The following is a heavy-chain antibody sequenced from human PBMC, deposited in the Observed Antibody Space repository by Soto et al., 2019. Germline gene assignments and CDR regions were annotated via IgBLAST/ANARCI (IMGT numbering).Heavy chain of an antibody. CDR2: IYYSGST. V-gene: IGHV4-30-4*01. CDR3: GTMPIVVEPAPMDV. D-gene: IGHD2-2*01. CDR1: GGSISSGDYY. J-gene: IGHJ6*02. Sequence: PSETLSLTCTVSGGSISSGDYYWSWIRQPPGKVLEWIGYIYYSGSTSYNASLKSRTSISADPSNNQFSLKLHSLTAADTAVYFCGTMPIVVEPAPMDVWGPGTSVT.